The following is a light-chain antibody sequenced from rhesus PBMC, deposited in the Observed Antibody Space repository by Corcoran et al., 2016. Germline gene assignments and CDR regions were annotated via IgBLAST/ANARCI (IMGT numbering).Light chain of an antibody. V-gene: IGKV1-28*01. Sequence: DIQMTQSPSSLSASVGDTVTITCRASQGISRYVNWFQQKPGKDPKLLIYAASSLESGVPSRFSGSGSGTAFTLPISSLQPEDFAAYYCLQPNSYPYSFGPGTKVDIK. CDR2: AAS. CDR1: QGISRY. J-gene: IGKJ2*01. CDR3: LQPNSYPYS.